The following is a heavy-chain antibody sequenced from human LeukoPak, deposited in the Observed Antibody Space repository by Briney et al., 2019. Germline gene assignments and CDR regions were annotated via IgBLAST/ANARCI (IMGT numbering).Heavy chain of an antibody. Sequence: SETLSLTCTVSGGSISSYYWSWIRQPPGKGLEWIGYIYYSGSTNYNPSLKSRVTISVDTSKNQFSLKLSSVTAADTAVYYCARGLGRIGNWFDPWGQGTPVTVSS. D-gene: IGHD7-27*01. CDR3: ARGLGRIGNWFDP. CDR2: IYYSGST. V-gene: IGHV4-59*01. CDR1: GGSISSYY. J-gene: IGHJ5*02.